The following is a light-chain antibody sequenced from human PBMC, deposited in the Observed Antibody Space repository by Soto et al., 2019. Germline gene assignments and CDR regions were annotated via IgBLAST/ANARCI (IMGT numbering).Light chain of an antibody. Sequence: QSALTQPPSVSGSPGQSVAISCTGTSSDVGSYNRVSWYQQPPGAAPKLMIYEVSNRPSGVPDRFSGSKSGNTASLTISGLHAYDEADYYCNSYTGSSTYVFGTGTKVTVL. CDR2: EVS. CDR1: SSDVGSYNR. J-gene: IGLJ1*01. CDR3: NSYTGSSTYV. V-gene: IGLV2-18*02.